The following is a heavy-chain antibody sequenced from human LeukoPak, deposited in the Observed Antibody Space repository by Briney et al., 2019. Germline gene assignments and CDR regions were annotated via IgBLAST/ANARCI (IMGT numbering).Heavy chain of an antibody. V-gene: IGHV4-59*01. D-gene: IGHD3-10*01. CDR1: GGSISSYY. Sequence: SQTLSLTCTVSGGSISSYYWSWIRQPPGKGLEWIGYIYYSGSTNYNPSLKSRVTISVDTSKNQFSLKLSSVTAADTAVYYCARDQGPVRGVPSWWFDPWGQGTLVTVSS. CDR2: IYYSGST. J-gene: IGHJ5*02. CDR3: ARDQGPVRGVPSWWFDP.